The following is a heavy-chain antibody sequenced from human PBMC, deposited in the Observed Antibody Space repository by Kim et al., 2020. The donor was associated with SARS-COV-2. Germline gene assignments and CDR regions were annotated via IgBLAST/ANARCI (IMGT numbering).Heavy chain of an antibody. V-gene: IGHV1-3*01. J-gene: IGHJ6*02. Sequence: ASVKVSCKASGYTFTSYAMHWVRQAPGQRLEWMGWINAGNGNTKYSQKFQGRVTITRDTSASTAYMELSSLRSEDTAVYYCARGRLQQWLESYYYYGMDVWGQGTTVTVSS. CDR2: INAGNGNT. CDR3: ARGRLQQWLESYYYYGMDV. CDR1: GYTFTSYA. D-gene: IGHD6-19*01.